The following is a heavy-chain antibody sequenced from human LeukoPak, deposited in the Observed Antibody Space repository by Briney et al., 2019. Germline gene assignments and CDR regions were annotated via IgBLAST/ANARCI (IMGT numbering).Heavy chain of an antibody. CDR1: GGSISSSTYY. J-gene: IGHJ4*02. CDR2: IYYSGST. D-gene: IGHD3-22*01. V-gene: IGHV4-39*01. CDR3: ASRIAARANTYYYDSSGYLDY. Sequence: SETLSLTCTVSGGSISSSTYYWSWIRQPPGKGLEWIGSIYYSGSTYYNPSLKSRVTISVDTSKNQFSLKLSSVTAADTAVYYCASRIAARANTYYYDSSGYLDYWGQGTLVTVPS.